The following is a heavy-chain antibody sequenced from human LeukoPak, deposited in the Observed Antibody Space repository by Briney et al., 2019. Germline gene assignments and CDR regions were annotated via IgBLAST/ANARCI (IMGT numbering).Heavy chain of an antibody. CDR3: AREPGAGTGY. CDR2: IKHNSGGT. Sequence: ASVTVSYKPSGYTFTDYYMHCVRQAPGQRLEWLGWIKHNSGGTKYAQKFQGRVTMTRDTSISTAYMELSRLRSDDTAVYYCAREPGAGTGYWGQGTLVTVSS. J-gene: IGHJ4*02. V-gene: IGHV1-2*02. D-gene: IGHD6-19*01. CDR1: GYTFTDYY.